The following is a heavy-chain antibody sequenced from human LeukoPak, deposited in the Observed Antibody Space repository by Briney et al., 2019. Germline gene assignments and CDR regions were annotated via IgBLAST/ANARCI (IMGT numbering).Heavy chain of an antibody. CDR2: IYHSGST. J-gene: IGHJ3*02. D-gene: IGHD3-3*01. CDR3: AREVPQSPKGGYDFWSGTHGAFDI. V-gene: IGHV4-30-2*01. CDR1: GGSISSGGYY. Sequence: SETLSLTCTVSGGSISSGGYYWSWIRQPPGKGLEWIGYIYHSGSTYYNPSLKSRVTISVDRSKNQFSLKLSSVTAADTAVYYCAREVPQSPKGGYDFWSGTHGAFDIWGQGTMVTVSS.